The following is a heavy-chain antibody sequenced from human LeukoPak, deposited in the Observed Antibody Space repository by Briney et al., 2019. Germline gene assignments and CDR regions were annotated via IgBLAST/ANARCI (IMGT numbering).Heavy chain of an antibody. CDR2: ISSSGSTI. D-gene: IGHD2-15*01. J-gene: IGHJ4*02. V-gene: IGHV3-48*03. Sequence: GGSLRLSCAASGFTFSSYEMNWVRQAPGKGLEWVSYISSSGSTIYYADSVKGRFTISRDNAKNSLYLQMNSLRAEDTAVYYCARGRGYCSGGSCYRPFDSWGQGTLVTVSS. CDR1: GFTFSSYE. CDR3: ARGRGYCSGGSCYRPFDS.